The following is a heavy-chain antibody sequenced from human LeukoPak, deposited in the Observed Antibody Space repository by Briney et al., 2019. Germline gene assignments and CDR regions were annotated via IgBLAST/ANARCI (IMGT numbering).Heavy chain of an antibody. CDR3: ASFYCSGGSCYQYFSYYYMDV. CDR2: IYYSGST. V-gene: IGHV4-39*01. CDR1: GGSISSSSYY. Sequence: ASETLSLTCTVSGGSISSSSYYWGWIRQPPGKGLEWIGSIYYSGSTYYNPSLQSRVTISADTSKNQFSLKLNSVTAADTAVYYCASFYCSGGSCYQYFSYYYMDVWGKGTTVTISS. D-gene: IGHD2-15*01. J-gene: IGHJ6*03.